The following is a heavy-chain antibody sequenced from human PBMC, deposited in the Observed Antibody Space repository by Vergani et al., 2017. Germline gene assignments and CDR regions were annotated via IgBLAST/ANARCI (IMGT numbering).Heavy chain of an antibody. Sequence: QVQLVQSGSELKKPGASVKVSCKASGYTLSRYSIYWVRQAPGQGLEWMGWINTNTGNPAYAQGFRGRFVFSLDTSVNTAYLQISSLKAEDTAVYYCARLIPRIAVAGYYYYGMDVWGQGTTVTVSS. J-gene: IGHJ6*02. CDR3: ARLIPRIAVAGYYYYGMDV. CDR2: INTNTGNP. V-gene: IGHV7-4-1*02. CDR1: GYTLSRYS. D-gene: IGHD6-19*01.